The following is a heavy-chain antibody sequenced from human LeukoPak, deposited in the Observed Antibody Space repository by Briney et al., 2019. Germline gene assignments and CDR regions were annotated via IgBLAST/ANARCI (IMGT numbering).Heavy chain of an antibody. D-gene: IGHD3-22*01. CDR3: ARDRRGSSGYLWYFDL. CDR1: GGSISSYY. Sequence: SETLSLTCTVSGGSISSYYWSWIRQPPGKGLEWIGYIYYSGSTNYNSSLKSRVTISVDTSKNQFSLKLSSVTAADTAVYYCARDRRGSSGYLWYFDLWGRGTLVTVSS. V-gene: IGHV4-59*01. J-gene: IGHJ2*01. CDR2: IYYSGST.